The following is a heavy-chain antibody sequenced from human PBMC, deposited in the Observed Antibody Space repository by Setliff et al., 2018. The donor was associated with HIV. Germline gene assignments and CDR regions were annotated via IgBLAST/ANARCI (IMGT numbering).Heavy chain of an antibody. CDR2: ISAYNGNT. CDR3: ARASHSGPSSNGWYPYYFDY. V-gene: IGHV1-18*01. D-gene: IGHD6-19*01. Sequence: ASVKVSCKASGYTFTSYGISWVRQAPGQGLEWMGWISAYNGNTNYAQKLQGRVTMTTDTSTSTAYMELRSLRSEDTAVYYCARASHSGPSSNGWYPYYFDYWGQGTLVTVSS. CDR1: GYTFTSYG. J-gene: IGHJ4*02.